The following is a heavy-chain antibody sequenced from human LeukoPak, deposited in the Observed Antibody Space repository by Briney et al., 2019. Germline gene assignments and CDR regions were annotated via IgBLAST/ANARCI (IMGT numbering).Heavy chain of an antibody. D-gene: IGHD6-19*01. Sequence: SETLSLTCTVSGGSIGGFYWTWIRQPPGKGLEWIGYVYDNGGTNYNPSLKSRVTISVDTSRNQFSLKLISVTAADTAVYYCARDLGIAVAGPGWFNPWGQGTLVTVSS. CDR2: VYDNGGT. CDR3: ARDLGIAVAGPGWFNP. J-gene: IGHJ5*02. V-gene: IGHV4-59*01. CDR1: GGSIGGFY.